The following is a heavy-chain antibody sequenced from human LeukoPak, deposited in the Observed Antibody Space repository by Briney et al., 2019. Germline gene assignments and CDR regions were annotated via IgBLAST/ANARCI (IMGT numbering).Heavy chain of an antibody. CDR2: IDPNNSGT. CDR3: ARDNDIAVAGPDY. V-gene: IGHV1-2*02. CDR1: GYTFTGYY. Sequence: GASVKVSCKASGYTFTGYYMHWVRQVPGPGLEWMGWIDPNNSGTKYAQKFQGRVTLTRDTSISTAYMELSRLRYDDTAVYYCARDNDIAVAGPDYWGQGTLVTVSS. J-gene: IGHJ4*02. D-gene: IGHD6-19*01.